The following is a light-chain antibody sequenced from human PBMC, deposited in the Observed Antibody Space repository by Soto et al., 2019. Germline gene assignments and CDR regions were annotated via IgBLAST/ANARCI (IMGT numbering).Light chain of an antibody. Sequence: EIVLTQSPGTLSLSPGERATLSCRASQSVSSSHLAWYQQKPGQAPRLLIYGASSRATGIPDRFSGSGSGTDFSLTISRLEPEDFVVYYCLQYDNSPLFTFGQGTKLDIK. J-gene: IGKJ2*01. CDR1: QSVSSSH. CDR2: GAS. CDR3: LQYDNSPLFT. V-gene: IGKV3-20*01.